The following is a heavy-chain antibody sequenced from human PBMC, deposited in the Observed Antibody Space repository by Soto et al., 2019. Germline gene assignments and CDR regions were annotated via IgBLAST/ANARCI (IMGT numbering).Heavy chain of an antibody. V-gene: IGHV1-69*04. CDR2: IIPILGIA. CDR1: GGTFSSYT. J-gene: IGHJ6*03. Sequence: GASVKVSCKASGGTFSSYTISWMRQAPGQGLEWMGRIIPILGIANYAQKFQGRVTTTADKSTSTAYMELSSLRSEDTAVYYCAGDSSSGVYYMDVWGKGTTVTVSS. CDR3: AGDSSSGVYYMDV. D-gene: IGHD6-6*01.